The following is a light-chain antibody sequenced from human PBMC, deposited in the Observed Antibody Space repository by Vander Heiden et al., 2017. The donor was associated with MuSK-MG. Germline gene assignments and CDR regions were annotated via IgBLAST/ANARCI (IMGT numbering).Light chain of an antibody. Sequence: DIQFTQSPSFLSASVGDRVTITCRASQGINSHLVWYQQKPGKAPKLLIYGVSTLQSGVPSRFSGSGSGTEFTLTISSLQPEDFATYYCRQHNDYPLTFGPGTRVDIK. J-gene: IGKJ3*01. CDR3: RQHNDYPLT. V-gene: IGKV1-9*01. CDR1: QGINSH. CDR2: GVS.